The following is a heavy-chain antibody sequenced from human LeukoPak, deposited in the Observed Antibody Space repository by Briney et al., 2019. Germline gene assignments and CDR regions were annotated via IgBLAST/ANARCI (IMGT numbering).Heavy chain of an antibody. J-gene: IGHJ4*02. CDR2: IKQDGSEK. V-gene: IGHV3-7*05. Sequence: GGSLRLSCAASGFTFSSYWMSWVRQAPGKGLEWVANIKQDGSEKYYVDSVKGRFTISRDNAKNSLYLQMNSLRAEDTAVYYCARVFMGGSLVVVPAEYYFDYWGQGTLVTVSS. CDR1: GFTFSSYW. CDR3: ARVFMGGSLVVVPAEYYFDY. D-gene: IGHD2-2*01.